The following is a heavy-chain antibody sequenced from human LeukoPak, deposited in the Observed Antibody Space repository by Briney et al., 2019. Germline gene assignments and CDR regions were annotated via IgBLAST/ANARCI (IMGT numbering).Heavy chain of an antibody. D-gene: IGHD3-9*01. Sequence: GGSLRLSCAASGFTFSSYSMNWVRQAPGKGLEWVSSISSSSSYIYYADSVKGRFTISRDNAKNSLYLQMNSLRAEDTAVYYCARGLLRYFDWLPSHFDYWGQGTLVTVSS. CDR2: ISSSSSYI. J-gene: IGHJ4*02. CDR1: GFTFSSYS. V-gene: IGHV3-21*01. CDR3: ARGLLRYFDWLPSHFDY.